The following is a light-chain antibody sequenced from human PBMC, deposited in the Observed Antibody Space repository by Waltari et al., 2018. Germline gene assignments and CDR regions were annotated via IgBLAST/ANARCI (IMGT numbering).Light chain of an antibody. CDR1: SSDVGGYNY. V-gene: IGLV2-23*02. Sequence: QSALTQPASVSVSPGQSITISCTGTSSDVGGYNYVSWYQQHPGKAPKLMIYDVSKRPSGVSNRFSGSQSGNTASLTISGLQAEDEADYYCCSYAGSSTLVFGGGTKLTVL. CDR2: DVS. CDR3: CSYAGSSTLV. J-gene: IGLJ2*01.